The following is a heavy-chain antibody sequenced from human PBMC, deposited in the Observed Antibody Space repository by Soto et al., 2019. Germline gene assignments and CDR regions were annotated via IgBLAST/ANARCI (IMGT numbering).Heavy chain of an antibody. V-gene: IGHV3-7*01. CDR1: GFTFTSYW. J-gene: IGHJ6*02. Sequence: GGSLRLSCVASGFTFTSYWMSWVRQAPGKGLEWVANIKGDGSEKRYVDSVKGRLTISRDNTKNSVYLQMNSLRVEDTALYYCGRDEVRNGVGVWGQGTTVTVSS. CDR2: IKGDGSEK. CDR3: GRDEVRNGVGV.